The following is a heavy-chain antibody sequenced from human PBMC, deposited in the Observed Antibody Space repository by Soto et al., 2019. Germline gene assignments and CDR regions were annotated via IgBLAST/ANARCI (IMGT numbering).Heavy chain of an antibody. J-gene: IGHJ5*02. CDR1: GGSISSGGYY. V-gene: IGHV4-31*03. CDR2: IYYSGSI. CDR3: ASSGFP. D-gene: IGHD1-26*01. Sequence: QVQLQESGPGLVKPSQTLSLTCTVSGGSISSGGYYSNWIRQPPGKGLGWIGYIYYSGSIYYNPSLKRRVTISVYTSKNQFSLKLSSVTAADTAVYYCASSGFPWGQGTLVTVAS.